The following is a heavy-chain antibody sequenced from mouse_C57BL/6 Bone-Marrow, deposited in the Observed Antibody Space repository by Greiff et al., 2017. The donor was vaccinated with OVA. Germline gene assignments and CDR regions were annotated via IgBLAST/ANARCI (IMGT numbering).Heavy chain of an antibody. Sequence: QVQLQQPGTELVKPGASVKLSCKASGYTFTSYWMHWVKQRPGQGLEWIGNINPSNGGTNYNEKFKNKATLTVNKSSITAYMQLSSLTSEDSAVYYCARRRYYYGSSGWFAYWGQGTLVTVSA. V-gene: IGHV1-53*01. CDR2: INPSNGGT. CDR3: ARRRYYYGSSGWFAY. J-gene: IGHJ3*01. D-gene: IGHD1-1*01. CDR1: GYTFTSYW.